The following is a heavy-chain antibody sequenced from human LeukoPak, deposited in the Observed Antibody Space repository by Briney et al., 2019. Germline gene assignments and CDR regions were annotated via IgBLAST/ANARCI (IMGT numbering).Heavy chain of an antibody. J-gene: IGHJ4*02. CDR1: GGSFSGYY. CDR2: INHSGST. Sequence: PSETLSLTCAVYGGSFSGYYWSWIRQPPGKGLEWIGEINHSGSTNYNPSLKSRVTISVDTSKNQFSLKLSSVTAADTAVYYCARVGNYYDSSGYYDYWGQGTLVTVSS. D-gene: IGHD3-22*01. V-gene: IGHV4-34*01. CDR3: ARVGNYYDSSGYYDY.